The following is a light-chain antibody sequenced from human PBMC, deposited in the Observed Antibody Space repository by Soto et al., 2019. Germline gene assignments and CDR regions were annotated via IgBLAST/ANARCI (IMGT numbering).Light chain of an antibody. CDR2: AAS. CDR3: QQTYSTPRT. Sequence: DIKMTQSPSSLSASVGDRVTLTCRASQSISSYLNWYQQEPGKAPKLLIYAASTLQRGVPSKYTGSGSGTDFTLTISSLQPEDFATYYCQQTYSTPRTFGQGTKVDIK. V-gene: IGKV1-39*01. J-gene: IGKJ1*01. CDR1: QSISSY.